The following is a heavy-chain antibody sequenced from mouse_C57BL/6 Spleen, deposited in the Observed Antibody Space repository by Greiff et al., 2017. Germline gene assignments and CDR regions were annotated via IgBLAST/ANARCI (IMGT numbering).Heavy chain of an antibody. V-gene: IGHV1-69*01. CDR1: GYTFTSYW. CDR2: IDPSDSYT. CDR3: ARRQDYSNYDD. Sequence: QVQLQQPGAELVMPGASVKLSCKASGYTFTSYWMHWVKQRPGQGLEWIGEIDPSDSYTNYNQKFKGKSTLTVDKSSSTAYMPLSSLTSEDAAVYYCARRQDYSNYDDWGQGTTLTVSS. J-gene: IGHJ2*01. D-gene: IGHD2-5*01.